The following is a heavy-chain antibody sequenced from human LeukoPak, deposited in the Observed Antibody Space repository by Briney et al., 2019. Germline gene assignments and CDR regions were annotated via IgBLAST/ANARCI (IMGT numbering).Heavy chain of an antibody. V-gene: IGHV3-23*01. Sequence: GGSLRLSCAASGFTFSSYAMSWVRQAPGKGLEWVSAISGSGGSTYYADSVKGRFTISRDNSKNTLYLQMNSLRAEDTAVYYCAKASRGYSYGPTDYWGQGTLVTVSS. CDR2: ISGSGGST. D-gene: IGHD5-18*01. CDR3: AKASRGYSYGPTDY. CDR1: GFTFSSYA. J-gene: IGHJ4*02.